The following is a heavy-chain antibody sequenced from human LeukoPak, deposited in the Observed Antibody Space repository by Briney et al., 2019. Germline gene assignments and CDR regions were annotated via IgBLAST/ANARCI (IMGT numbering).Heavy chain of an antibody. Sequence: GGSLRLSCAASGFTFSSYSMNWVRQAPGKGLEWVSSISSSSSYIYYADSVKGRFTISRDNAKNSLYLQMDSLRAEDTAVYYCARDSVVRVERADYWGQGTLVTVSS. CDR2: ISSSSSYI. V-gene: IGHV3-21*01. D-gene: IGHD3-3*01. CDR3: ARDSVVRVERADY. CDR1: GFTFSSYS. J-gene: IGHJ4*02.